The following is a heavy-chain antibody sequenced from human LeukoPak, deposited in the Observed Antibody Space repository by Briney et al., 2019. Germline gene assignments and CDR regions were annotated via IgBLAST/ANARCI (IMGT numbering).Heavy chain of an antibody. CDR1: GFTFSSYE. J-gene: IGHJ3*02. CDR3: AREASSGWYDAFDI. Sequence: GGSLSLSCAASGFTFSSYEMNWVRQAPGKGLEWVSYISSSGSTIYYADSVKGRFTISRDNAKNSLYLQMNSLRAEDTAVYYCAREASSGWYDAFDIWGQGTMVTVSS. CDR2: ISSSGSTI. D-gene: IGHD6-19*01. V-gene: IGHV3-48*03.